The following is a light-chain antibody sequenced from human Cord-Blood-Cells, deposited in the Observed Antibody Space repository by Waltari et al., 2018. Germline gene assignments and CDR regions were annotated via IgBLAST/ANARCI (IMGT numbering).Light chain of an antibody. CDR1: QSVSSY. CDR2: DAS. Sequence: EIVLTQSPATLSLSPGERATLSCRASQSVSSYLAWYQQKPVQAPRLLIYDASNRATGIPAVFSGSGSGTDFNLTISSLEPEDFAVYYCQQRSNRITFGPGTKVDIK. CDR3: QQRSNRIT. V-gene: IGKV3-11*01. J-gene: IGKJ3*01.